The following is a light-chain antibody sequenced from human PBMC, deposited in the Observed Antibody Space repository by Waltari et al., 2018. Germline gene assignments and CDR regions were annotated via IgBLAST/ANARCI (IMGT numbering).Light chain of an antibody. V-gene: IGKV3-11*01. CDR3: QQRANWPPLT. CDR1: QSVYNF. CDR2: EAS. Sequence: EVVLTQSPATLFLSPGERATLSCRASQSVYNFLAWYQQKPGQAPRLLIYEASQRATGIPARFSGSGSGTDFTLTISNLEPEDVAVYYCQQRANWPPLTFGGGTKVEIK. J-gene: IGKJ4*01.